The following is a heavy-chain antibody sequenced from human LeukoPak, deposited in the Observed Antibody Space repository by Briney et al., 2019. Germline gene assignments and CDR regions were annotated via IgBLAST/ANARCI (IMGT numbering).Heavy chain of an antibody. Sequence: SETLSLTCAVYGGSFRGYYWSWIREPPGKGLEWIGEINHSGSTNYNPSLKSRVTISVDTSKNQLSLKLSSVTAADTAVYYCARRTRRITMVRGATGFDYWGQGTLVTVSS. CDR1: GGSFRGYY. J-gene: IGHJ4*02. CDR3: ARRTRRITMVRGATGFDY. D-gene: IGHD3-10*01. CDR2: INHSGST. V-gene: IGHV4-34*01.